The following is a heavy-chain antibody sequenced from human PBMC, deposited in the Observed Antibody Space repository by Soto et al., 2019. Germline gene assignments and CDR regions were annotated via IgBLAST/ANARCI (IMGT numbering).Heavy chain of an antibody. CDR1: GFTFSSDA. CDR2: VSAGGDMT. V-gene: IGHV3-23*01. J-gene: IGHJ6*02. Sequence: DVQILESGGHLVQPGGPLRLSCAASGFTFSSDAMSWVRQAPGKGLEWVSSVSAGGDMTYYSDSVKGRFTISRDNSNNALFLQMYSLRMEDTALYYCARGDRGGSGSPASYYYSGLDVWGQGTTVTVS. D-gene: IGHD3-10*01. CDR3: ARGDRGGSGSPASYYYSGLDV.